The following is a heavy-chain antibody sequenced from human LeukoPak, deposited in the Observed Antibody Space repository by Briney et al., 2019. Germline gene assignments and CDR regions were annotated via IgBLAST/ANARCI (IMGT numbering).Heavy chain of an antibody. D-gene: IGHD6-13*01. V-gene: IGHV4-4*02. CDR1: GGSISSSNW. Sequence: ASETLSLTCAVSGGSISSSNWWNWVRQAPGKGLEWIGEIYHSGSPNYTPSLKSRVTISVDKSKNQFSLKLSSVTTADTAVYYCARGDYSSSWYEYNWFDPWGQGTLVTVSS. CDR3: ARGDYSSSWYEYNWFDP. J-gene: IGHJ5*02. CDR2: IYHSGSP.